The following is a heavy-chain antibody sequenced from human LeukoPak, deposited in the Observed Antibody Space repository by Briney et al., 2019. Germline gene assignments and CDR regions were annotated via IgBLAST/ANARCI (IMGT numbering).Heavy chain of an antibody. CDR1: GYTFTSYG. Sequence: ASVKVSCKTSGYTFTSYGISWVRQAPGQGLEWMGWISAYNGNTNYAQKLQGRVTMTTDTSTSTAYMELRSLRSDDTAVYYCARDTPYGSYDFWSGHGYYGMDVWGQGTTVTVSS. J-gene: IGHJ6*02. CDR2: ISAYNGNT. V-gene: IGHV1-18*01. CDR3: ARDTPYGSYDFWSGHGYYGMDV. D-gene: IGHD3-3*01.